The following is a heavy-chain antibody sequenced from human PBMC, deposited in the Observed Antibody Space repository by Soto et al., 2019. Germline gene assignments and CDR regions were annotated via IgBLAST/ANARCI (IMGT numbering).Heavy chain of an antibody. J-gene: IGHJ4*02. V-gene: IGHV3-74*01. CDR3: ARGPSGWFGFDY. CDR1: GFTLSSNW. D-gene: IGHD6-19*01. CDR2: LNSDGTSA. Sequence: EVQLVESGGGLVQPGGSLRLSCAGSGFTLSSNWMHWVRQDPGKGLVWVSRLNSDGTSASYADSVKGRFTISRDNAKNTLFLQMNSLTAEDTALYYCARGPSGWFGFDYWGQGTLVTVSS.